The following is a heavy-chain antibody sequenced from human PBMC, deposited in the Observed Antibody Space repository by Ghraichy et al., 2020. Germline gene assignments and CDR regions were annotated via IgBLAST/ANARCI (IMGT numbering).Heavy chain of an antibody. CDR1: GGSFSGYY. J-gene: IGHJ6*02. CDR2: INHSGST. D-gene: IGHD1-26*01. V-gene: IGHV4-34*01. CDR3: ARHDLVGANSLGARSYYYYYYGMDV. Sequence: SETLSLTCAVYGGSFSGYYWSWIRQPPGKGLEWIGEINHSGSTNYNPSLKSRVTISVDTSKNQFSLKLSSVTAADTAVYYCARHDLVGANSLGARSYYYYYYGMDVWGQGTTVTVSS.